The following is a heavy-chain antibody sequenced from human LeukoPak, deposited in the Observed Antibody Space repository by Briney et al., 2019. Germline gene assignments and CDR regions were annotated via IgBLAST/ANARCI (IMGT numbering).Heavy chain of an antibody. Sequence: TLSSHWMTWIRQPPGKGLEWIGYIYHSGSTYYNPSLKSRVTISVDRSKNQFSLKLSSVTAADTAVYYCASSDDYGDMGAFDIWGQGTMVTVSS. V-gene: IGHV4-30-2*01. CDR1: TLSSHW. D-gene: IGHD4-17*01. J-gene: IGHJ3*02. CDR2: IYHSGST. CDR3: ASSDDYGDMGAFDI.